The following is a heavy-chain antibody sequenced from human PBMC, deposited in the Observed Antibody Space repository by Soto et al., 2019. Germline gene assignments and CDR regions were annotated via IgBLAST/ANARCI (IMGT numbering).Heavy chain of an antibody. V-gene: IGHV3-23*01. Sequence: GGSLRLSCVASGLTFGGRAMTWVRQAPGEGLQWVSTITDTGGDAKYADSVRGRFVISRDNSKKTLYLQMTSLTAEDSAMYYCARGSTDSYPGSRIFDFWGRGTLVTVSS. J-gene: IGHJ4*02. CDR1: GLTFGGRA. D-gene: IGHD3-10*01. CDR3: ARGSTDSYPGSRIFDF. CDR2: ITDTGGDA.